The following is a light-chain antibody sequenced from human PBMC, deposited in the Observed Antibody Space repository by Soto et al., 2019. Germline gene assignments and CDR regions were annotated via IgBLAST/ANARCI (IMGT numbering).Light chain of an antibody. J-gene: IGKJ1*01. V-gene: IGKV1-8*01. CDR1: QGISSY. CDR3: QQYYSYPPT. Sequence: AIRMTQSPSSFSASTGDRVTITCRASQGISSYLDWYQQKPGKAPKLLLYAAYTLQSGAPSRFSGSGSGTDFTPTVSCRQSEDFATYYCQQYYSYPPTFGQGTKVAIK. CDR2: AAY.